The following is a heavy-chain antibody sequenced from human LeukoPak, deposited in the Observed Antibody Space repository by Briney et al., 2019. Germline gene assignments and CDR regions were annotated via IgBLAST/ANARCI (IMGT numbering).Heavy chain of an antibody. CDR2: ISAYSGNT. CDR1: GYTFDSYG. D-gene: IGHD1-26*01. Sequence: ASVKVSCKASGYTFDSYGISWVRQAPGQGLEWMGRISAYSGNTNYAQRLQDRVTMTTDTSTSTAYMELRSLRSDDTAVYYCARDQLLGGATNNWFDPWGQGTLVTVSS. J-gene: IGHJ5*02. V-gene: IGHV1-18*01. CDR3: ARDQLLGGATNNWFDP.